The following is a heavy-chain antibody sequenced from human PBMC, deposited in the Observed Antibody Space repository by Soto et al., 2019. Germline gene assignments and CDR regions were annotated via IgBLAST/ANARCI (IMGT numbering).Heavy chain of an antibody. CDR2: IIPIFGTA. CDR3: ARGRIAVAVYYYYYGMDV. CDR1: GGTFSSYA. J-gene: IGHJ6*02. Sequence: VASVKVSCKASGGTFSSYAISWVRQAPGQGLEWMGGIIPIFGTANYAQKFQGRVTITADKSTSTAYMELSSLRSEDTAVYYCARGRIAVAVYYYYYGMDVWGQGTTVTVSS. D-gene: IGHD6-19*01. V-gene: IGHV1-69*06.